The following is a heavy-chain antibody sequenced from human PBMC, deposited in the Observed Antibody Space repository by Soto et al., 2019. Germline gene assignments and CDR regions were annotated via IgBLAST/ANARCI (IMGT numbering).Heavy chain of an antibody. J-gene: IGHJ4*02. CDR3: AGSPRAYYFDY. V-gene: IGHV1-3*01. CDR2: INAGNGNT. Sequence: QAPGQRLEWMGWINAGNGNTKYSQKFPGRVTITRHTSASTAYMELSSLRSEDTAVYYWAGSPRAYYFDYWGQGTLVTAS. D-gene: IGHD3-10*01.